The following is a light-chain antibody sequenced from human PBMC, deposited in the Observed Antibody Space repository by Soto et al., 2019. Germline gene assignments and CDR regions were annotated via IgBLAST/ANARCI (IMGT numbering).Light chain of an antibody. J-gene: IGLJ1*01. CDR3: SSYTRATRYV. CDR2: EVS. Sequence: QSALTQPASVSGSPGQSITISCTGTSGDVGYYNYVSWYQQHPGKAPKLIIFEVSNRPSGVSDRFSGSKSGNTASLTISGLQAEDEADYYCSSYTRATRYVFGTATKLTVL. CDR1: SGDVGYYNY. V-gene: IGLV2-14*01.